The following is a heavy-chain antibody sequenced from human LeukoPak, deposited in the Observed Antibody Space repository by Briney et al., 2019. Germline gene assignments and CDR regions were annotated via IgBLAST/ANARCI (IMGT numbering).Heavy chain of an antibody. V-gene: IGHV4-39*01. CDR2: IYYSGST. CDR3: ARFRTLTTHFDY. Sequence: PSETLSLTCTVSGGSISSSGYYWGWIRQPPGKGLEWIGTIYYSGSTYYNPSLESRVTISVDTSKNQFSLKLSSVTAADTAVYYCARFRTLTTHFDYWGQGTLVTVSS. J-gene: IGHJ4*02. D-gene: IGHD4-11*01. CDR1: GGSISSSGYY.